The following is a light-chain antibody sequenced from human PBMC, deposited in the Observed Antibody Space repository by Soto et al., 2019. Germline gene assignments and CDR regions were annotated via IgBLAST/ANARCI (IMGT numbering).Light chain of an antibody. CDR3: QSYDRSLSGRV. Sequence: QSVLTQPPSVSGAPGQRVTISCTGSSSNIGAGYDVHWYQQLPGTAPKLLIYGNNNRPSGVPDRLSGSKSGTSASLAITGLQAEDEADYYCQSYDRSLSGRVFGTGTKVTVL. CDR1: SSNIGAGYD. J-gene: IGLJ1*01. V-gene: IGLV1-40*01. CDR2: GNN.